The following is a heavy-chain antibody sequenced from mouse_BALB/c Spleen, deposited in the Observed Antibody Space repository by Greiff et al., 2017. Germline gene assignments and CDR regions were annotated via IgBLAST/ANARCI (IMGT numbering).Heavy chain of an antibody. J-gene: IGHJ2*01. Sequence: EVKVVESGGGLVKPGGSLKLSCAASGFTFSSYAMSWVRQTPEKRLEWVASISSGGSTYYPDSVKGRFTISRDNARNILYLQMSSLRSEDTAMYYCARGYYGYNYWGQGTTLTVSS. D-gene: IGHD1-2*01. V-gene: IGHV5-6-5*01. CDR3: ARGYYGYNY. CDR2: ISSGGST. CDR1: GFTFSSYA.